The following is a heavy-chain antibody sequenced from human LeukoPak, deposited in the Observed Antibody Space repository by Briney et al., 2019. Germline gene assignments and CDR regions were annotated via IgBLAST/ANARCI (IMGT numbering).Heavy chain of an antibody. CDR1: GYTFTGYY. CDR2: INPNSGGT. Sequence: ASVKVSCKASGYTFTGYYMHWVRQAPGQGLEWMGWINPNSGGTNYAQKFQGRVTMTRDTSISTAYMELSRLRSDDTAVYYCARVVRGCSSTSCYRSYFDYWGQGTLVTVSS. J-gene: IGHJ4*02. D-gene: IGHD2-2*01. CDR3: ARVVRGCSSTSCYRSYFDY. V-gene: IGHV1-2*02.